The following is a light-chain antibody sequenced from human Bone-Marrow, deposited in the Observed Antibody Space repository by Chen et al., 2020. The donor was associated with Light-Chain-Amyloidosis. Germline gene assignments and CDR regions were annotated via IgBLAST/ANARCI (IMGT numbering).Light chain of an antibody. CDR2: DAS. CDR1: QSISSW. V-gene: IGKV1-5*01. Sequence: DIQMTQSPSTRSASVGDRVTITCRASQSISSWLAWYQQKPGKAPKVLISDASSLESGVPSRFSGSGLGTEFTLTITSLQPDDFASYYCQQYDSYPLTFGGGTKVEIK. CDR3: QQYDSYPLT. J-gene: IGKJ4*01.